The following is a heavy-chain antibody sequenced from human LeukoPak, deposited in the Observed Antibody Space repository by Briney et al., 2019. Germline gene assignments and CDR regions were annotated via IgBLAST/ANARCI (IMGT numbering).Heavy chain of an antibody. J-gene: IGHJ4*02. V-gene: IGHV1-46*01. CDR2: INPSGGST. CDR3: ANNVPDSNYLGYYDSSGIF. CDR1: GYTFTSYY. D-gene: IGHD3-22*01. Sequence: ASVKVSCKASGYTFTSYYMHWVRQAPGQGLEWMGIINPSGGSTSYAQKFQGRVTMTRDTSTSTVYMELSSLRSEDTAVYYCANNVPDSNYLGYYDSSGIFWGQGTLVTVSS.